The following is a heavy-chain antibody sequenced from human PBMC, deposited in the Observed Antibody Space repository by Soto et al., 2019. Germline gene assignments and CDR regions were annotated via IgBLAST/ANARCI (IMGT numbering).Heavy chain of an antibody. D-gene: IGHD6-19*01. CDR1: GFTFSSYA. CDR2: INSDGGDT. J-gene: IGHJ6*03. Sequence: PGGSLRLSCAASGFTFSSYAMSWVRQAPGKGLECVSPINSDGGDTYYADSVKGRFTISRDNAKNTLYLQMNSLRVEDTAVYYCASWERVAVAGTVGYYYYMDVWGKGTTVTVSS. CDR3: ASWERVAVAGTVGYYYYMDV. V-gene: IGHV3-23*01.